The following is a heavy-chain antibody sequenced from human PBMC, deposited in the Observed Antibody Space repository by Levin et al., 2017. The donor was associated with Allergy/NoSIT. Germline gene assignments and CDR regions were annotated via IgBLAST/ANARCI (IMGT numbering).Heavy chain of an antibody. Sequence: SETLSLTCTVSGGSISSYYWSWIRQPPGKGLEWIGYIYYSGSTNYNPSLKSRVTISVDTSKNQFSLKLSSVTAADTAVYYCARVSRITMVQGVTLYYYYYMDVWGKGTTVTVSS. V-gene: IGHV4-59*01. J-gene: IGHJ6*03. CDR2: IYYSGST. CDR3: ARVSRITMVQGVTLYYYYYMDV. CDR1: GGSISSYY. D-gene: IGHD3-10*01.